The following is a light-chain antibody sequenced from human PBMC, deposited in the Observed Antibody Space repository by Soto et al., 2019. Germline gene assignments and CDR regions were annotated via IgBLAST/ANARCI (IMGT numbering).Light chain of an antibody. CDR2: DIS. J-gene: IGKJ2*01. Sequence: EIVLTQFPATLSFSPGDRATLSCRASQSVPSYLAWYQQKPGQAPRLLVYDISNRATGIPARFTGSGSGTDFTLTISSLEPEDSAVYYCQQRNAWPRNTFGQGTKLQI. V-gene: IGKV3-11*01. CDR1: QSVPSY. CDR3: QQRNAWPRNT.